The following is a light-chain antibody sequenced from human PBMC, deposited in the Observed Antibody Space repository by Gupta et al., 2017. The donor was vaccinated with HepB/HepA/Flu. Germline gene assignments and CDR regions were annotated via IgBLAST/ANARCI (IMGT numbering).Light chain of an antibody. V-gene: IGKV1-5*03. CDR3: QQYNRYSSFT. Sequence: DIQMTQSPSTSASSVGDRVTITCRASQSISSWLAWYQQKAGKAPKLLLYKASSLESGVPSRFSGRGSETEFTLTIISLQPDDFATKYCQQYNRYSSFTFGPGTTVDIK. J-gene: IGKJ3*01. CDR2: KAS. CDR1: QSISSW.